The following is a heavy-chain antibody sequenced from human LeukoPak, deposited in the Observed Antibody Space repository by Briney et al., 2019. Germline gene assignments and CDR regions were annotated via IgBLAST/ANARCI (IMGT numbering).Heavy chain of an antibody. Sequence: SETLSLTCAVYGGSISSYYWSWIRQPPGKGLEWIGYIYYSGSTNYNPSLKSRVTISVDTSKNQFSLKLSSVTAADTAVYYCARAGITMVRGVSYYFDYWGQGTLVTVSS. J-gene: IGHJ4*02. CDR1: GGSISSYY. D-gene: IGHD3-10*01. V-gene: IGHV4-59*01. CDR3: ARAGITMVRGVSYYFDY. CDR2: IYYSGST.